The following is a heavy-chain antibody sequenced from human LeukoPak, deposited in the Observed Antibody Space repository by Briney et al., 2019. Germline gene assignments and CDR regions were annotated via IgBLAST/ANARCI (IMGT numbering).Heavy chain of an antibody. D-gene: IGHD6-6*01. J-gene: IGHJ4*02. CDR3: ARHKEYSSLFDY. CDR2: IYYSGST. Sequence: SETLSLTCTVSGGSISSSSYYWGWIRQPPGKGLEWIGSIYYSGSTYYNPSLKSRVTISVDTSKNQFSLKLSFVTAADTAVYYCARHKEYSSLFDYWGQGTLVTVSS. V-gene: IGHV4-39*01. CDR1: GGSISSSSYY.